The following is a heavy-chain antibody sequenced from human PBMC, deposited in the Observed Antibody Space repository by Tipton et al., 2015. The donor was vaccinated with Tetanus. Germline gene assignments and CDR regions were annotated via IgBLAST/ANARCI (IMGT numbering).Heavy chain of an antibody. Sequence: TLSLTCTVSGGSISSYYWSWIRQPPGKGLVWIGYIYYSGSTNYNPSLKSRVTISVDTSKNQFSLKLSSVTAADTAVYYCARDKVTMVRGAPAGYGMDVWGQGTTVTVSS. CDR2: IYYSGST. V-gene: IGHV4-59*01. D-gene: IGHD3-10*01. CDR3: ARDKVTMVRGAPAGYGMDV. J-gene: IGHJ6*02. CDR1: GGSISSYY.